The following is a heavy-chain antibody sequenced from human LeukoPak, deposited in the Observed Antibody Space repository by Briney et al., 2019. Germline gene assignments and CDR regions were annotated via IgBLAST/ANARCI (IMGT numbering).Heavy chain of an antibody. V-gene: IGHV4-38-2*02. J-gene: IGHJ4*02. Sequence: SETLSLTCAVSGYSISSGHYWAWVRQPPGKGLEWIGSIYHSGNTYYNASLKGRVSISVDTSKNQFSLKLTSMTAADTAIYYCARDTRYYYDSSGYFYLGFDYWGQGTLVTVSS. CDR1: GYSISSGHY. D-gene: IGHD3-22*01. CDR3: ARDTRYYYDSSGYFYLGFDY. CDR2: IYHSGNT.